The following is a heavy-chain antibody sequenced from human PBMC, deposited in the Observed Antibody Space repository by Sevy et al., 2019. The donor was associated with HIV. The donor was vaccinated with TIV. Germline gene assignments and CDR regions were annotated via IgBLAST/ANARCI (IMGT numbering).Heavy chain of an antibody. D-gene: IGHD1-1*01. V-gene: IGHV1-18*04. CDR3: AQGQLAKDYNWFDP. CDR1: GYTFTFYG. CDR2: IDTNNRNT. J-gene: IGHJ5*02. Sequence: ASVKVSCKGSGYTFTFYGMSWVRQAPGQGREGVGWIDTNNRNTKDGLKFQDRVTMTTDTSMTTAYLEVRSLRPDDTDFYYCAQGQLAKDYNWFDPWGQGTQVTVSS.